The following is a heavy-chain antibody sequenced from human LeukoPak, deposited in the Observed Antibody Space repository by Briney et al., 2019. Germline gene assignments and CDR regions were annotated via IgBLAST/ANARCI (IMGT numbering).Heavy chain of an antibody. CDR1: GGSISSYY. J-gene: IGHJ6*03. D-gene: IGHD2-15*01. Sequence: PSETLSLTCTVSGGSISSYYWSWIQQPPGKGLEWIGYIYYSGSTNYNPSLKSRVTISVDTSKNQFSLELSSVTAADTAVYYCARDVVVVAATPSGHYYYMDVWGKGTTVTVSS. CDR2: IYYSGST. V-gene: IGHV4-59*01. CDR3: ARDVVVVAATPSGHYYYMDV.